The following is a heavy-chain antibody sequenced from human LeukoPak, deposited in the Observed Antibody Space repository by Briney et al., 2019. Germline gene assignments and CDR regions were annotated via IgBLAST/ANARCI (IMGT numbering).Heavy chain of an antibody. V-gene: IGHV1-18*01. J-gene: IGHJ4*02. CDR1: SYTFTSYG. Sequence: GASVKVSFKASSYTFTSYGISWVRQAPGQGLEWMGWISAYNGNTNYAQKLQGRVTMTTDTSTSTAYMELRSLRSDDTAVYYCARVRPTTYSSGYYYVDYWGQGTLVTVSS. CDR3: ARVRPTTYSSGYYYVDY. D-gene: IGHD3-22*01. CDR2: ISAYNGNT.